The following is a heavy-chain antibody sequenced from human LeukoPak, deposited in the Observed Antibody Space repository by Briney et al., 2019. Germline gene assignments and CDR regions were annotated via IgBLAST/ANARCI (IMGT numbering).Heavy chain of an antibody. J-gene: IGHJ4*02. CDR3: ARHRSGDWFFLDY. V-gene: IGHV4-4*07. D-gene: IGHD3-9*01. CDR1: GGAIRSCY. Sequence: SETLSLICTVSGGAIRSCYWSCIRQPAGTGLESIRRIYTSGTTNYNPSLKSRVTISLDKSKNQFSLQLSSVTDADTAVYYCARHRSGDWFFLDYWGQGTQVTVSP. CDR2: IYTSGTT.